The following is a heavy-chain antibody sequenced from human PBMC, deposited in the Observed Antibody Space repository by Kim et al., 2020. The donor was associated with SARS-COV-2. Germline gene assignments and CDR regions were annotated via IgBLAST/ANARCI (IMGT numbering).Heavy chain of an antibody. J-gene: IGHJ4*02. CDR2: MYYSGST. D-gene: IGHD6-13*01. CDR1: GGSISSSSYY. CDR3: ARDQVPLMASAGGFDY. V-gene: IGHV4-39*07. Sequence: SETLSLTCTVSGGSISSSSYYWGWIRQPPGKGLEWIGNMYYSGSTYYNPSLKSRVTISVDTSKNQFSLKLSSVTAADTAVYYCARDQVPLMASAGGFDYWGPGTLVTVSS.